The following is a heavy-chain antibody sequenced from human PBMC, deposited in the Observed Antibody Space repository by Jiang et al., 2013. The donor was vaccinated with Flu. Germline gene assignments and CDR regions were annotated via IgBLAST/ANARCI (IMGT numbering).Heavy chain of an antibody. CDR1: GYSFTSKY. CDR2: INPSKGST. Sequence: GAEVKKPGASVKVSCKASGYSFTSKYFNWVRQAPGQGLEWIGIINPSKGSTSYAQKFQGRVTLTRDASTSTVYMELNSLRSDDTAVYYCLRGHEKYETSAFDFWGQGTLVTVSS. V-gene: IGHV1-46*01. D-gene: IGHD2-8*01. CDR3: LRGHEKYETSAFDF. J-gene: IGHJ4*02.